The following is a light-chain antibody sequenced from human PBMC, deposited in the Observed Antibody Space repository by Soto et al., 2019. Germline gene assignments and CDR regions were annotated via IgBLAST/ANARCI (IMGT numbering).Light chain of an antibody. J-gene: IGLJ1*01. CDR2: QVT. V-gene: IGLV2-23*02. CDR1: SNDIGHYDL. Sequence: QSALTQPASVSGSPGQSITISCTGTSNDIGHYDLVSWFQHHPGKAPQVIIYQVTKRPSGVSDRFSGSRSGNTASLTISGLQTEDEADYYCCSYAGTSTFVFGIGTKLPVL. CDR3: CSYAGTSTFV.